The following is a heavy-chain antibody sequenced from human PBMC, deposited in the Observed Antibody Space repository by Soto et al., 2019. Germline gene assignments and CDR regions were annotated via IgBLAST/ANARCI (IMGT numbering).Heavy chain of an antibody. V-gene: IGHV4-34*01. D-gene: IGHD5-18*01. J-gene: IGHJ4*02. Sequence: SETLSLTCAVYGGAFSSYHWSWIRQTPGKGLEWLGEINHLTPTNYDPSLKSRVIVSLDTPKNQFSLKLSSVTAADTAVYYCARGYDTALAPIFWGQGILVTVSS. CDR3: ARGYDTALAPIF. CDR1: GGAFSSYH. CDR2: INHLTPT.